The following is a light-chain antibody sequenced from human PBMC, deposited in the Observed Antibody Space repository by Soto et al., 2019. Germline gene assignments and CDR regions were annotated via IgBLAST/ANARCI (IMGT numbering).Light chain of an antibody. CDR2: DVS. Sequence: QSALTQPASVSGSPGQSITISCVGTSSDIGDYNYVSWYQQHPGKVPKVIIYDVSNRPSGVSYRFSATKSGNTASLTISGLQAEDEADYYCSSYTSSSTLVFGTGTKVTVL. V-gene: IGLV2-14*01. CDR1: SSDIGDYNY. CDR3: SSYTSSSTLV. J-gene: IGLJ1*01.